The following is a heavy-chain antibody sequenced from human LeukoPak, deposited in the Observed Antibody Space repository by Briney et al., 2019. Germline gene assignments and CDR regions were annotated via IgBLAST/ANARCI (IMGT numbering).Heavy chain of an antibody. CDR1: GGTFSSYA. Sequence: SVQVSCKASGGTFSSYAISWVRQAPGQGLEWMGGIIPIFGTANYAQKFQGRVTITTDESTSTAYMELSSLRSEDTAVYYCARSLNSWFDPWGQGTLVTVSS. J-gene: IGHJ5*02. CDR3: ARSLNSWFDP. D-gene: IGHD2/OR15-2a*01. V-gene: IGHV1-69*05. CDR2: IIPIFGTA.